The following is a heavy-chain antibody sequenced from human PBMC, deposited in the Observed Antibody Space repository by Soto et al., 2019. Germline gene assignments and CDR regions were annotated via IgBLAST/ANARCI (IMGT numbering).Heavy chain of an antibody. D-gene: IGHD2-21*01. CDR2: ISSDSSSI. J-gene: IGHJ4*02. CDR3: ARGPSGGDEYGDSRES. V-gene: IGHV3-48*02. Sequence: EVQLVESGGNLVQPGGSLRLSCAASGFTFTDYSMHWVRQAPGKGLEWVSYISSDSSSIYYADSVKGRFIISGDNAKNSLYLQMNSVREEDTAVYYCARGPSGGDEYGDSRESWGQGTLVTVSS. CDR1: GFTFTDYS.